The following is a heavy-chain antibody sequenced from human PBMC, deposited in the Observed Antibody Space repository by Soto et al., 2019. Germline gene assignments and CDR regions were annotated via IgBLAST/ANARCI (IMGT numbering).Heavy chain of an antibody. D-gene: IGHD2-21*02. CDR1: GGSFSGYY. V-gene: IGHV4-34*01. J-gene: IGHJ6*02. CDR2: INHSGST. Sequence: SETLSLTCAVYGGSFSGYYWSRIRQPPGKGLEWIGEINHSGSTNYNPSLQSRLTISVDTSKNQFSLKLTSVTAADTAVYFCAREDDGGDRDYYGLDVWGQGTTVTVSS. CDR3: AREDDGGDRDYYGLDV.